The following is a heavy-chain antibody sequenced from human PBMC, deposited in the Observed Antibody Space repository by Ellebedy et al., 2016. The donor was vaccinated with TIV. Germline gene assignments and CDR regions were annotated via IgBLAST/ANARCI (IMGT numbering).Heavy chain of an antibody. J-gene: IGHJ4*02. V-gene: IGHV3-33*01. CDR3: AREGCSGPRCHLRAFDY. D-gene: IGHD2-15*01. CDR1: RFTFSTYA. CDR2: IWSDGSDK. Sequence: GGSLRLXXAGSRFTFSTYAMHWVRQAPGQGLEWVAVIWSDGSDKYYADSVKGRFTISRDNSKNTLSLQMNSLRAEDTAVYYCAREGCSGPRCHLRAFDYWGQGTLVTVSS.